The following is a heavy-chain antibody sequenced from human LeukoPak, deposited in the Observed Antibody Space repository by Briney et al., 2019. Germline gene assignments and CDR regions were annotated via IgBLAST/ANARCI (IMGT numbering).Heavy chain of an antibody. V-gene: IGHV3-74*03. CDR1: GFTFSGNW. CDR2: ISGDGSDI. D-gene: IGHD3-22*01. Sequence: GGSLRLSCVASGFTFSGNWMNWVRQAPGKGLVWVSRISGDGSDITYADSVKGRFTISRDNARNTLYLQMNSLRVEDTAVYYCAKESLYYYDSSGYSAYFDYWGQGTLVTVSS. CDR3: AKESLYYYDSSGYSAYFDY. J-gene: IGHJ4*02.